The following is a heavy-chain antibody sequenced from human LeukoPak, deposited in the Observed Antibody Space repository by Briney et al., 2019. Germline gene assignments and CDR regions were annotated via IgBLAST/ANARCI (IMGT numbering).Heavy chain of an antibody. CDR2: IYYSGST. CDR1: GGSISSYY. V-gene: IGHV4-59*08. J-gene: IGHJ4*02. Sequence: SETLSLTCTVSGGSISSYYWSWIRQPPGKGLEWIGHIYYSGSTNYNPSLKSRVTISVDTSKNQFSLKLSSVTAADTAVYYCARQSTAGRSANFDYWGQGTLVTVSS. D-gene: IGHD5/OR15-5a*01. CDR3: ARQSTAGRSANFDY.